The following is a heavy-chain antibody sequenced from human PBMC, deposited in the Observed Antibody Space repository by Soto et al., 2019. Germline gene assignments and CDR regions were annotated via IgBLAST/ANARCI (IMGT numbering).Heavy chain of an antibody. J-gene: IGHJ4*02. CDR2: IYYSGST. Sequence: SETLSLTCTVSGGSISSYYWSWIRQPPGKGLEWIGYIYYSGSTNYNPSLKSRVTISVDTSKNQFSLKLSSVTAADTAVYYCARHTFTMLYFDYWGQGTLVTVSS. D-gene: IGHD3-3*01. V-gene: IGHV4-59*08. CDR3: ARHTFTMLYFDY. CDR1: GGSISSYY.